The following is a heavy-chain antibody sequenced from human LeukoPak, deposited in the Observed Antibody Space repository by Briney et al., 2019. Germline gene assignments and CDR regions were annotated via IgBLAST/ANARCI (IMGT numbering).Heavy chain of an antibody. CDR1: GGTFSSYA. CDR2: IIPIFGTA. Sequence: SVKVSCKASGGTFSSYAISWVRQAPGQGLEWMEGIIPIFGTANYAQKFQGRVTITADESTSTAYMELSSLRSEDTAVYYCARDSGTYYYYMDVWGKGTTVTVPS. J-gene: IGHJ6*03. V-gene: IGHV1-69*13. CDR3: ARDSGTYYYYMDV.